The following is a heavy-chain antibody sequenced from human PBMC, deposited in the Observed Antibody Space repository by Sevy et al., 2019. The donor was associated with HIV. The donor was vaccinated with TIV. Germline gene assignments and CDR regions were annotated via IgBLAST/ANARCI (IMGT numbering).Heavy chain of an antibody. CDR1: GFTFTGYK. D-gene: IGHD6-13*01. V-gene: IGHV1-2*02. Sequence: ASLKVSCKASGFTFTGYKIYWVRQAPGQGLEWMGWIDPYTGDTNYARNFKGRVTMTRDTSINTAYMELSRLRSDDTAMYYCASGSSTWYNYYYYMDVWGKGTTVTVSS. CDR3: ASGSSTWYNYYYYMDV. J-gene: IGHJ6*03. CDR2: IDPYTGDT.